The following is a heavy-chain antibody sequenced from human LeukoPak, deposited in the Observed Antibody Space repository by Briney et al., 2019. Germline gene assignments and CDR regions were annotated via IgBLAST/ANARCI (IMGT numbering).Heavy chain of an antibody. CDR2: INYSGTT. J-gene: IGHJ4*02. Sequence: PSETLSLTCTVSGASISGDRFFWSWVRQHPGKALEWIGCINYSGTTFRNPSLQSRVSISVDTSRNQFSLNVTSMTVADTAVYFCAKDQSGGLDYWGQGVLVTVSS. CDR1: GASISGDRFF. D-gene: IGHD3-10*01. CDR3: AKDQSGGLDY. V-gene: IGHV4-31*03.